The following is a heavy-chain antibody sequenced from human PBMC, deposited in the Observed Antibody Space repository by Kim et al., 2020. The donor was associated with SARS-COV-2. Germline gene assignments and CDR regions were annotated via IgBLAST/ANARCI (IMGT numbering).Heavy chain of an antibody. CDR3: ARDLFDTYYSIYC. J-gene: IGHJ6*03. Sequence: SETLSLTCTVSGGSISSYYWSWIRQPPGKGLEWIGYINDSGSTNYNPSLKSRVTISVDTSKNQFSLKLTSVTAADTAVFYCARDLFDTYYSIYCWGNWTT. CDR1: GGSISSYY. V-gene: IGHV4-59*12. CDR2: INDSGST.